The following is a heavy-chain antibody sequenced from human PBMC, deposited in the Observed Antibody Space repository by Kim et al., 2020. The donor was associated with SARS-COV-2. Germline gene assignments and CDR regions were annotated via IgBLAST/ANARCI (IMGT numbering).Heavy chain of an antibody. D-gene: IGHD2-15*01. Sequence: GGSLRLSCAASEFTFSSYAMSWVRQAPGKGLEWVSAISGSGSGGISTYYADSVKGRFTISRDHSKNTLYLQMNSLRAEDPAVYYCAKELSDGSAGGMDDWGQGTTVTVSS. J-gene: IGHJ6*02. CDR1: EFTFSSYA. CDR3: AKELSDGSAGGMDD. CDR2: ISGSGSGGIST. V-gene: IGHV3-23*01.